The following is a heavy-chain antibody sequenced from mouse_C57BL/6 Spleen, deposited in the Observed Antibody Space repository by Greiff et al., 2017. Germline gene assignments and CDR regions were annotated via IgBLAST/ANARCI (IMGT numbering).Heavy chain of an antibody. CDR1: GYTFTSYW. CDR2: IDPSDSYT. J-gene: IGHJ3*01. CDR3: ASGDDGSAWFAY. D-gene: IGHD2-3*01. Sequence: VQLQQPGAELVMPGASVKLSCKASGYTFTSYWMHWVKQRPGQGLEWIGEIDPSDSYTNYNQKFKGKSTLTVDKSSSTAYMQLSSLTSEDSAVYYCASGDDGSAWFAYWGQGTLVTVSA. V-gene: IGHV1-69*01.